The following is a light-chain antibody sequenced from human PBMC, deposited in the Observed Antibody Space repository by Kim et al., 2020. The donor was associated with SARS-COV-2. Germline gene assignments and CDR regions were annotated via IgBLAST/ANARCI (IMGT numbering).Light chain of an antibody. V-gene: IGLV3-1*01. CDR2: QDS. CDR1: KLGDKY. J-gene: IGLJ2*01. Sequence: YELTQPPSVSVSPGQTASITCSGDKLGDKYACWYQQKPGQSPVLVIYQDSKRPSGIPERFSGSNSGNTATLTISGTQAMDEADYYCQAWDSSTVVFGGGTKVTVL. CDR3: QAWDSSTVV.